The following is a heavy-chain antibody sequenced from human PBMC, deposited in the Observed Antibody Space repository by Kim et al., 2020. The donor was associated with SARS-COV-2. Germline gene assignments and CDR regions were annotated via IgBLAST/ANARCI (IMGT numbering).Heavy chain of an antibody. V-gene: IGHV3-7*01. J-gene: IGHJ3*02. CDR1: GFTFSSYW. Sequence: GGSLRLSCAASGFTFSSYWMSWVRQAPGKGLEWVANIKQDGSEKYYVDSVKGRFTISRDNAKNSLYLQMNSLRAEDTAVYYCARANDKRRQWLVDAFDIWGQGTMVTVSS. CDR3: ARANDKRRQWLVDAFDI. CDR2: IKQDGSEK. D-gene: IGHD6-19*01.